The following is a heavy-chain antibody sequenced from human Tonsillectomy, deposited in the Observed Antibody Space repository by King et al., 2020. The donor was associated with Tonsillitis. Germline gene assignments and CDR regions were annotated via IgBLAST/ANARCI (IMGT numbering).Heavy chain of an antibody. CDR3: ARNTTDPKFYYYYYMDV. V-gene: IGHV3-7*04. D-gene: IGHD2/OR15-2a*01. CDR2: IKQDGSEK. CDR1: GFTFSNYW. Sequence: VQLVESGGGLVRPGGSLRLSCAASGFTFSNYWMSWVRQAPGKGLEWVANIKQDGSEKYYVDSLKGRFTISRDNAKNSLYLQMNSLRAEDTAVYFCARNTTDPKFYYYYYMDVWGKGTTVTVSS. J-gene: IGHJ6*03.